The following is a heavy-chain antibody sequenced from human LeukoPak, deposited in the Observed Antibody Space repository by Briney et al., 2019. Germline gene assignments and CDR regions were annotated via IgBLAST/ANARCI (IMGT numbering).Heavy chain of an antibody. J-gene: IGHJ4*02. V-gene: IGHV4-4*09. CDR2: IHATGGS. CDR1: GASIRNYY. Sequence: SETLSLTCTVSGASIRNYYWSWIRQTPEKGLEWMGYIHATGGSNYYPSLKSRLTVSIDTSRNQLSLKLTSVTAADMAVYFCARLGSYHDFWGQGALVTVSS. D-gene: IGHD1-26*01. CDR3: ARLGSYHDF.